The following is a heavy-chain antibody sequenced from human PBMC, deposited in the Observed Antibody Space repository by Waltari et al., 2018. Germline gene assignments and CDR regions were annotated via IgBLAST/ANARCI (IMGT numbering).Heavy chain of an antibody. J-gene: IGHJ6*02. CDR2: MLQHETDT. CDR3: ARDSIGMDV. CDR1: GFNSSNYW. V-gene: IGHV3-7*03. Sequence: EVQLVESGGGLVQPGGSLRLSCAASGFNSSNYWMSWVRQAPGKVVEGVANMLQHETDTYYVGSVKGRFTISRDNAKNSLYLQMNTLRAEDTAVYFCARDSIGMDVWGQGTTVTVSS.